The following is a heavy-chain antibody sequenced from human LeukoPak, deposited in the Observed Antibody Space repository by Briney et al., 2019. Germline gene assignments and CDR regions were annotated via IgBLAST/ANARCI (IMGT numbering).Heavy chain of an antibody. CDR2: ISWNGGSS. Sequence: GGSLRLSCAASGFTFDDYAIHWVRRAPGKGLEWVCLISWNGGSSNYADSVKGRFTISRDNSKNSVYLQMNSLTAEDTALYYCTTGGGPVTTSEEYFKHWGQGTPVTVSS. CDR1: GFTFDDYA. V-gene: IGHV3-43D*03. CDR3: TTGGGPVTTSEEYFKH. D-gene: IGHD4-17*01. J-gene: IGHJ1*01.